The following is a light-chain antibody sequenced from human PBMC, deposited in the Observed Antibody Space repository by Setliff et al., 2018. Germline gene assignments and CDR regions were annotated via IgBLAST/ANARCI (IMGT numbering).Light chain of an antibody. CDR1: QDISNF. Sequence: DIQLTQSPSFLSASVGDRVIITCRASQDISNFFAWYQQKPGKAPKILIWGASHLQSGVPSRFSGDRSGAEYTLTINFLQPEGFATYYCQQLISFPLTFGGGTKVDIK. J-gene: IGKJ4*01. CDR3: QQLISFPLT. CDR2: GAS. V-gene: IGKV1-9*01.